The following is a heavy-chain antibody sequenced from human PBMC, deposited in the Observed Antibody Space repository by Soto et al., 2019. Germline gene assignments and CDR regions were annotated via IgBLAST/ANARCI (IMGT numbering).Heavy chain of an antibody. J-gene: IGHJ4*02. CDR1: GFSFSSYT. D-gene: IGHD3-22*01. V-gene: IGHV3-23*01. CDR2: INNNSGRK. CDR3: AKDGDYEYFDY. Sequence: GSLRLSCAASGFSFSSYTMNWVRQAPGKGLEWVSSINNNSGRKYYADSVKGRFTISRDNSKNTLFLQMDSLKAEDTAVYFCAKDGDYEYFDYWGQGTQVTVSS.